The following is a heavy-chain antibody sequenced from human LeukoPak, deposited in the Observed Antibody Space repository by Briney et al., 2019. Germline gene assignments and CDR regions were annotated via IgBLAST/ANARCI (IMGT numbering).Heavy chain of an antibody. CDR3: ARDFGDGSYYY. CDR2: ISYDGSNK. Sequence: GRSLRLSCAASGFTFSSYGMHWVRQAPGKGLEWVAVISYDGSNKYYADSVKGRFIISRDNSKNTLYLQMNSLRAEDTAVYYCARDFGDGSYYYWGQGTLVTVSS. CDR1: GFTFSSYG. J-gene: IGHJ4*02. V-gene: IGHV3-30*03. D-gene: IGHD1-26*01.